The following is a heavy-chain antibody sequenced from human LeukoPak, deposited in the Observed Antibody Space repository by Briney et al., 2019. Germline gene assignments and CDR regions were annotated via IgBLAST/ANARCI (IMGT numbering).Heavy chain of an antibody. CDR1: GGSISSHY. D-gene: IGHD6-19*01. Sequence: PSETLPLTCTVSGGSISSHYWSWIRQPPGKGLEWIGYIYYSGSTNYNPSLKSRVTISVDTSKNQFSLKLSSVTAADTAVYYCARGGYSSGWYSAYFQHWGQGTLVTVSS. CDR2: IYYSGST. J-gene: IGHJ1*01. CDR3: ARGGYSSGWYSAYFQH. V-gene: IGHV4-59*11.